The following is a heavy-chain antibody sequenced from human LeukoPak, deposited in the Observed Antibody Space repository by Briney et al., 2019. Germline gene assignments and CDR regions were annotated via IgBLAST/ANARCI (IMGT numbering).Heavy chain of an antibody. CDR3: AELGITMIGGV. V-gene: IGHV3-48*03. D-gene: IGHD3-10*02. Sequence: GGTLRLSCAASGFTFSSYEMNWVRQAPGKGLEWVSYISSSGSTIYYADSVKGRFTISRDNAKNSLYLQMNSLRGEDTAVYYCAELGITMIGGVWGKGTTVTISS. CDR2: ISSSGSTI. CDR1: GFTFSSYE. J-gene: IGHJ6*04.